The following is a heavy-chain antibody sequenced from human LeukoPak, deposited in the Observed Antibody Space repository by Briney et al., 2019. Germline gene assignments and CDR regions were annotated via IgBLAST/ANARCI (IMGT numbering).Heavy chain of an antibody. D-gene: IGHD2-2*01. J-gene: IGHJ4*02. CDR1: GFTFNIYA. Sequence: GGSLRLSCAASGFTFNIYAMSWVRLAPGKGLQWVASMCGSAGCTYYADSVKGRFTISRDNSKNTLYLQMNSLRAEDTAVYYCAKVSLGYCSSTSCPPLDYWGQGTLVTVSS. CDR2: MCGSAGCT. V-gene: IGHV3-23*01. CDR3: AKVSLGYCSSTSCPPLDY.